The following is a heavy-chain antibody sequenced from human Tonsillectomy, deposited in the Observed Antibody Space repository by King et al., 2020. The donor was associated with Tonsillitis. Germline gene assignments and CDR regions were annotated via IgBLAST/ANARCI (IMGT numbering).Heavy chain of an antibody. J-gene: IGHJ4*02. CDR3: ARARRSYDILTGYPREDFNY. V-gene: IGHV1-8*01. CDR2: MNPNSGNT. Sequence: QLVQSGAEVKKPGASVKVSCKASGYTFTSYDINWVRQATGQGLEWMGWMNPNSGNTGYAQKFQGRVTMTRNTSISTAYMELSSLRSEDTAVYYCARARRSYDILTGYPREDFNYWGQGTLVTVSS. D-gene: IGHD3-9*01. CDR1: GYTFTSYD.